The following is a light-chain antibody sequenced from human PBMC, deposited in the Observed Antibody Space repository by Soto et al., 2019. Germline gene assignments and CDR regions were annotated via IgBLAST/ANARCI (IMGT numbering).Light chain of an antibody. J-gene: IGKJ4*01. V-gene: IGKV3-11*01. Sequence: EIVFTQSPSTLSLSPPERSTLSCRASQSVSSYLAWYQQKPGQAPRLLIYDASNRATGIPARFSGSGSGTDFTLTISSLEPEDFAVYYCQQRSNWPLTFGGGTKVDNK. CDR3: QQRSNWPLT. CDR2: DAS. CDR1: QSVSSY.